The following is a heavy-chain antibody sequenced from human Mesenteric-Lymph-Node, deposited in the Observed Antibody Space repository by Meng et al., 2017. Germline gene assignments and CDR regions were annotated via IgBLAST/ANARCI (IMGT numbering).Heavy chain of an antibody. CDR3: ARDKPYDYASSGYYSGNYYYGMDV. J-gene: IGHJ6*02. V-gene: IGHV3-30*03. D-gene: IGHD3-22*01. Sequence: GESLKISCAASGFTVSGNWMHWVRQAPGKGLEWVAVISYDGSDKYYADSVKGRFTISRDTSANTLYLQMNSLRPEDTAVYYCARDKPYDYASSGYYSGNYYYGMDVWGQGTLVTVSS. CDR2: ISYDGSDK. CDR1: GFTVSGNW.